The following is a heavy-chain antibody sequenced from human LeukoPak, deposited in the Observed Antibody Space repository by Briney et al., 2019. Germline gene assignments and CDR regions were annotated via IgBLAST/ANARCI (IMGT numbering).Heavy chain of an antibody. V-gene: IGHV1-2*02. J-gene: IGHJ5*02. CDR2: INLSSGGT. Sequence: ASVKVSCKTSGYSFTDYYMHWVRQAPGQGLEWMGWINLSSGGTSSAQKFQGRVTMTRDTSITTVYMEVRWLTSDDTAVYYCARADRLHGGPYLIGPWGQGTLVTVSS. CDR1: GYSFTDYY. D-gene: IGHD2-21*01. CDR3: ARADRLHGGPYLIGP.